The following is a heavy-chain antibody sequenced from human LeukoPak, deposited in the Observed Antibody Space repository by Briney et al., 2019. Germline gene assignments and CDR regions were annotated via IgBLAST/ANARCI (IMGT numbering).Heavy chain of an antibody. D-gene: IGHD2-2*02. V-gene: IGHV3-30-3*01. CDR2: ISYDGSNK. CDR3: ARGLPYDY. CDR1: GFTFSSYA. Sequence: GGSPRLSCAASGFTFSSYAMHWVRQAPGKGLEWVAVISYDGSNKYYADSVKGRFTISRDNSKNTLYLQMNSLRAEDTAVYYCARGLPYDYWGQGTLVTVSS. J-gene: IGHJ4*02.